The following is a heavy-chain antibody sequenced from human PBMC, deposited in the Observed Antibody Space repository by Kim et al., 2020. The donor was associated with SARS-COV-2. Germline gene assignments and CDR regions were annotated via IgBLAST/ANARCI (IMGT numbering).Heavy chain of an antibody. Sequence: GGSLRLSCAASGFTFDDYTMHWVRQAPGKGLEWVSLISWDGGSTYYADSVKGRFTISRDNSKNSLYLQMNSLRTEDTALYYCAKDSSGYPYYYYGMDVWGQGTPVTVSS. J-gene: IGHJ6*02. CDR2: ISWDGGST. CDR1: GFTFDDYT. D-gene: IGHD3-22*01. CDR3: AKDSSGYPYYYYGMDV. V-gene: IGHV3-43*01.